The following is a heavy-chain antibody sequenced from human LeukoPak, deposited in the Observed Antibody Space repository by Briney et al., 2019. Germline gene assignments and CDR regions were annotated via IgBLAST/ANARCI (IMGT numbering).Heavy chain of an antibody. CDR1: GYTFTSYG. J-gene: IGHJ5*02. CDR3: ARAAGPHFDWLGGPRWFDP. CDR2: ISAYNGNT. D-gene: IGHD3-9*01. V-gene: IGHV1-18*01. Sequence: ASVTVSCKASGYTFTSYGISWVRQTPGQGLEWMGWISAYNGNTNYAQKLQGRVTMTTDTSTSTAYMELRSLRSDDTAVYYCARAAGPHFDWLGGPRWFDPWGQGTLVTVSS.